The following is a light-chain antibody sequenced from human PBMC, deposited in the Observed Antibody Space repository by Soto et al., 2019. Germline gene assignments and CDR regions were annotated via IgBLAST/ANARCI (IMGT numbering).Light chain of an antibody. V-gene: IGKV3-11*01. CDR2: DAS. CDR3: QQRSNWPLT. J-gene: IGKJ4*01. Sequence: EIVLTQSPATLSLSPGERATLSCRASQSVSSYLAWYQQKPGQAPRLLIYDASNRATGIPARFSGSGSGTDFPLPISSLEPEDFAVYSCQQRSNWPLTFGGGTKVEIK. CDR1: QSVSSY.